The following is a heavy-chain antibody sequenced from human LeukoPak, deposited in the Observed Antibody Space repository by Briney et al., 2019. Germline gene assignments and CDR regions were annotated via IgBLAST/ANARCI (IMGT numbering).Heavy chain of an antibody. Sequence: SQTLSLTCAISGDSVFSNSAAWNWIRQSPSRGLEWLGRSYYRSKWYNDYAVSVKSRIIINPDTSKNQFSLQLKSVTHEDTAVYYCVRDGGFDFDYWGQGTLVTVSS. CDR3: VRDGGFDFDY. CDR1: GDSVFSNSAA. J-gene: IGHJ4*02. CDR2: SYYRSKWYN. D-gene: IGHD2-15*01. V-gene: IGHV6-1*01.